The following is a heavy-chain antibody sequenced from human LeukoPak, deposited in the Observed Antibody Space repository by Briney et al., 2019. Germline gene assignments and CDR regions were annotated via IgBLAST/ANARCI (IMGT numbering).Heavy chain of an antibody. CDR3: ARVIYDYVWGSYRVDAFDI. CDR1: GGSISSYY. D-gene: IGHD3-16*02. V-gene: IGHV4-59*01. J-gene: IGHJ3*02. Sequence: SETLSLTCTVSGGSISSYYWSWIRQPPGKGLEWIGYIYYSGSTNYNPSLKSRVTISVDTSKNQFSLKLSSVTAADTAVYYCARVIYDYVWGSYRVDAFDIWGQGTMVTVSS. CDR2: IYYSGST.